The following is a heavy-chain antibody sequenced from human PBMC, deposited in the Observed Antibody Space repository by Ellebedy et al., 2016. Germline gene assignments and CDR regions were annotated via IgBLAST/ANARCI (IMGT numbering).Heavy chain of an antibody. CDR2: INPNSGGT. J-gene: IGHJ3*02. V-gene: IGHV1-2*02. Sequence: ASVKVSXXASGYTFTGYYMHWVRQAPGQGLEWMGWINPNSGGTNYAQKFQGRVTMTRDTSISTAYMELSRLRSDDTAVYYCASLYSSDPVDAFDIWGQGTMVTVSS. CDR1: GYTFTGYY. CDR3: ASLYSSDPVDAFDI. D-gene: IGHD6-25*01.